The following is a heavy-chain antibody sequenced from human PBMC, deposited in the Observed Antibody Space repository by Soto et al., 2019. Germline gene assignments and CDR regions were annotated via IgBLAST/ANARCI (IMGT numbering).Heavy chain of an antibody. CDR3: ARARYCSSTSCQPGFGILDY. J-gene: IGHJ4*02. V-gene: IGHV3-48*02. CDR2: ISSSSSTI. Sequence: GGSLRLSGAASGFTVSSYRMNWVRQAPGKGLEWVSYISSSSSTIYYADSVKGRFTISRDNAKNSLYLQMNSLRDEDTAVYYCARARYCSSTSCQPGFGILDYWGQGTLVTVSS. D-gene: IGHD2-2*01. CDR1: GFTVSSYR.